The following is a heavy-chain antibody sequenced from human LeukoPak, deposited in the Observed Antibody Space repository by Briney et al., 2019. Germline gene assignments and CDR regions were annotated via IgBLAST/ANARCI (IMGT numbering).Heavy chain of an antibody. V-gene: IGHV4-59*12. Sequence: PSETLSLTCTVSGASIRSYYWSWIRQPPGKGLEWIGYIYHSGSTYYNPSLKSRVTISVDRSKNQFSLKLSSVTAADTAVYYCARVPYSHNWFDPWGQGTLVTVSS. J-gene: IGHJ5*02. CDR2: IYHSGST. CDR3: ARVPYSHNWFDP. CDR1: GASIRSYY. D-gene: IGHD4-11*01.